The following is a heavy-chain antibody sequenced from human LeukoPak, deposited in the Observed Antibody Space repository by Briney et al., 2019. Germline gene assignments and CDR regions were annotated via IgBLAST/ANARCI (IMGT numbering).Heavy chain of an antibody. D-gene: IGHD3-3*01. CDR1: GFTFSSYG. V-gene: IGHV3-30*02. Sequence: GGSLRLSCAASGFTFSSYGMHWVRQAPGKGLEWVAFIRYDGSNKYYADSVKGRFTISRDNSKNTLFLQMNSLRPEDTAVYYCAKEMRSRYSLEYFQHWGQGTLVTVSS. CDR3: AKEMRSRYSLEYFQH. CDR2: IRYDGSNK. J-gene: IGHJ1*01.